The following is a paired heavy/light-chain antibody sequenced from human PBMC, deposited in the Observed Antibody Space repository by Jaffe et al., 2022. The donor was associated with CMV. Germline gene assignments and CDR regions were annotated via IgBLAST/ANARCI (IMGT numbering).Light chain of an antibody. CDR2: SDS. J-gene: IGLJ3*02. CDR1: NIGSKS. CDR3: QVWDSSTEHRV. Sequence: SYVLTQPPSVSVAPGKTARITCGGENIGSKSVHWYQQKPGQAPVLVMYSDSDRPSGIPERFSGSNSGNTPTLTITRVEAGDEADYYCQVWDSSTEHRVFGGGTKLTVL. V-gene: IGLV3-21*04.
Heavy chain of an antibody. Sequence: QVQVVQSGAEVKKPGASVKVSCKASGYTFSNYGISWVRQAPGQGLEWMGWISAYSGHTNYAQKFQDRVTMTTDTSTSTAYMELTSLRFDDTAVYYCARDLLYVDTAFGFWGQGTLVTVSS. J-gene: IGHJ4*02. CDR2: ISAYSGHT. V-gene: IGHV1-18*01. CDR3: ARDLLYVDTAFGF. D-gene: IGHD5-18*01. CDR1: GYTFSNYG.